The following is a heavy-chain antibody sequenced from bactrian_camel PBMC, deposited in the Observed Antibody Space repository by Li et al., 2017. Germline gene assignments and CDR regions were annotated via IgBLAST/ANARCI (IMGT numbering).Heavy chain of an antibody. D-gene: IGHD5*01. J-gene: IGHJ6*01. V-gene: IGHV3S53*01. CDR1: GYDYTAIS. CDR3: VADVGCTGWDRGY. CDR2: IDNDRST. Sequence: HVQLVESGGGSVQAGGSLRLSCAASGYDYTAISMAWFRQAPGKEREGVAVIDNDRSTRYEDSVKGRFTVPEDNAKNTLTLQMNSLVPEDTGIYYCVADVGCTGWDRGYWGQGTQVTVS.